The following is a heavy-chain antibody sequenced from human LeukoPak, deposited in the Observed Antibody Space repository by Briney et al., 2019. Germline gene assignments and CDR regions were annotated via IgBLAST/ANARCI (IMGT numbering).Heavy chain of an antibody. CDR3: SRVRKLRTRGVMDPLDY. J-gene: IGHJ4*02. CDR2: IQQDGSEK. V-gene: IGHV3-7*01. D-gene: IGHD3-10*01. CDR1: GFTFNYYW. Sequence: GGSLRLSCAASGFTFNYYWLTWVRQAPGKGLEWVANIQQDGSEKYYVDSVKGRFIISRDNAKNSLYLQMNSLRAEDTAVYYCSRVRKLRTRGVMDPLDYWGQGTLVTVAS.